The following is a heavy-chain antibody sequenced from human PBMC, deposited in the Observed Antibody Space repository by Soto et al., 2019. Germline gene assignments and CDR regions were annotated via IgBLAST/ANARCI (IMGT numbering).Heavy chain of an antibody. CDR1: GAAFNTIT. CDR2: FVPVFGSA. CDR3: VREDDTTGSYSVFDP. V-gene: IGHV1-69*01. Sequence: QVQLVQSGAEVKKPGSSVRVSCKASGAAFNTITINWVRQAPGQGLEWMGGFVPVFGSATYAQKFQGRVDITADASTSTFDMGLSRLNSEDTALYYCVREDDTTGSYSVFDPWGQGTLVTVSS. J-gene: IGHJ5*02. D-gene: IGHD3-22*01.